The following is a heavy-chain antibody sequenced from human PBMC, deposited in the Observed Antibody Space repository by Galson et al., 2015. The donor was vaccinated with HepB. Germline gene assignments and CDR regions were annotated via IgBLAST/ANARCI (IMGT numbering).Heavy chain of an antibody. CDR3: AREYCSSTSCRYGYYYGMDV. J-gene: IGHJ6*02. V-gene: IGHV3-21*01. CDR2: ISSSSSYI. CDR1: GFTFSSYS. D-gene: IGHD2-2*01. Sequence: SLRLSCAASGFTFSSYSMNWVRQAPGKGLEWVSSISSSSSYIYYADSVKGRFTISRDNAKNSLYLQMNSLRAEDTAVYYCAREYCSSTSCRYGYYYGMDVWGQGTTVTVSS.